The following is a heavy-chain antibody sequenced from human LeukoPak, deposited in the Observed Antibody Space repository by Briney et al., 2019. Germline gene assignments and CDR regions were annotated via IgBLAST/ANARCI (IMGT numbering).Heavy chain of an antibody. V-gene: IGHV1-18*01. CDR2: ISAYNGNT. Sequence: ASVKVSCKASGYTCTSDGISWVRQAPGQGLEWMGWISAYNGNTNDAQKLQGRVTMTTDTSTSTAYMELRSLRSDDTAVYYCARGPRGENYDSSLYYWGQGTLVTVSS. D-gene: IGHD3-22*01. CDR1: GYTCTSDG. J-gene: IGHJ4*02. CDR3: ARGPRGENYDSSLYY.